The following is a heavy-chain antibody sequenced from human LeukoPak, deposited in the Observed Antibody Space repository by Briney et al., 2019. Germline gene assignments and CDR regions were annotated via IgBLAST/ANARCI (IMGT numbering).Heavy chain of an antibody. V-gene: IGHV3-23*01. D-gene: IGHD3-22*01. CDR3: ARRAGDYSHPYDY. CDR2: ISGGGGST. Sequence: GGSLRLSCAVSGFTFSSYAMNWVRQAPGKGLEWVSGISGGGGSTYYADSVKGRFTISRDNSKNTFHLQMNSLRAEDTAVYYCARRAGDYSHPYDYWGQGTLVTVSS. J-gene: IGHJ4*02. CDR1: GFTFSSYA.